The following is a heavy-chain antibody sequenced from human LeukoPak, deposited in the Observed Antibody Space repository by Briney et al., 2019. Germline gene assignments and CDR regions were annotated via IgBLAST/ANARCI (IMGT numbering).Heavy chain of an antibody. CDR2: IYHGGST. V-gene: IGHV4-38-2*01. CDR3: ARLGEDSSGWYDY. D-gene: IGHD6-19*01. Sequence: SETLSLTCAVSGYSISSGYYWGWIRQPPGKGLEWIGSIYHGGSTYYNPSLKSRVTISVDTSKNQFSLKLSSVTAADTAVYYCARLGEDSSGWYDYWGQGTLVTVSS. CDR1: GYSISSGYY. J-gene: IGHJ4*02.